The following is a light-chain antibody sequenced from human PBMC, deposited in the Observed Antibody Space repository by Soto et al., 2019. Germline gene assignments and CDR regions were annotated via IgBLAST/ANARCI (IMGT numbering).Light chain of an antibody. V-gene: IGLV2-23*01. CDR3: GSYAGRSTDV. CDR2: EGS. CDR1: SSDVGSYNL. J-gene: IGLJ1*01. Sequence: QSVLTQPASVSGSPGQSITISCTGTSSDVGSYNLVSWYQQHPGKAPKLMIYEGSKRPSGVSNRFSGSKSGNTASLTSSGLQAEDEADYYCGSYAGRSTDVFGTGTKLNVL.